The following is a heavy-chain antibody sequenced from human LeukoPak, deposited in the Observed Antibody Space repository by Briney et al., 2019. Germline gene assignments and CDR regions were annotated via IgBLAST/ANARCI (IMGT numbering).Heavy chain of an antibody. V-gene: IGHV4-34*01. J-gene: IGHJ5*02. D-gene: IGHD3-3*01. CDR3: ARANYDFWSGYYRGLGWFDP. CDR2: INHSGST. Sequence: PSETLSLTCAVYGGSFSGYYWSWIRQPPGKGLEWIGEINHSGSTNYNPSLKSRVTISVDTSKNQFSLKLSSVTAADTAVYYCARANYDFWSGYYRGLGWFDPWGQGTLVTVSS. CDR1: GGSFSGYY.